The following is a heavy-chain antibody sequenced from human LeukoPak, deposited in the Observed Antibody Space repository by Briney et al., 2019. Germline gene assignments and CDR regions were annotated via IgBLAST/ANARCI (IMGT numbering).Heavy chain of an antibody. V-gene: IGHV4-59*11. J-gene: IGHJ6*03. CDR1: GGSISSHY. CDR3: ARLDRDYYYMDV. D-gene: IGHD3-10*01. CDR2: IYYSGST. Sequence: PSETLSLTCTVSGGSISSHYWGWIRQPPGKGLEWIGYIYYSGSTNYNPSLKSRVTISVDTSKNQFSLKLSSVTAADTAVYYCARLDRDYYYMDVWGKGTTVTVSS.